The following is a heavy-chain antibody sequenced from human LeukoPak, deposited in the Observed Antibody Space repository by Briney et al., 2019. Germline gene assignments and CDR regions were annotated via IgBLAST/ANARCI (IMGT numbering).Heavy chain of an antibody. Sequence: PGGSLRLACAASAFTFSTYAMSWVRQAAGMGLEWVSGISASGAGTYYADSVRGRFTISRDNSKNTLYLQMHSLRAEDTAVYCCSILYSSNYWGQGTLVTVSS. CDR2: ISASGAGT. CDR3: SILYSSNY. J-gene: IGHJ4*02. V-gene: IGHV3-23*01. CDR1: AFTFSTYA. D-gene: IGHD6-13*01.